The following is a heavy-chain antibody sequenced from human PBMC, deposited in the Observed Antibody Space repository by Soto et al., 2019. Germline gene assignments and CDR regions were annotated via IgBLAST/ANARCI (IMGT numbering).Heavy chain of an antibody. Sequence: LRLSCAASGFTFKNYAMHWVRQAPGKGLEWVAVISYDGIIEFYADSVKGRFTISRDDFKNTMFLQMGSLRVEDTAVYYCARGLRDLVWRLPCGYWGKGNMVIVSA. J-gene: IGHJ4*02. CDR2: ISYDGIIE. V-gene: IGHV3-30-3*01. CDR1: GFTFKNYA. CDR3: ARGLRDLVWRLPCGY. D-gene: IGHD3-9*01.